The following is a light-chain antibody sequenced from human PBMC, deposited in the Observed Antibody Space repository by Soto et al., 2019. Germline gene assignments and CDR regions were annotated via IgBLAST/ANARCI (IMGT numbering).Light chain of an antibody. CDR1: SSDVGGYNY. Sequence: SVLTQPASVSGSPGQSITISCTGTSSDVGGYNYVSWYQQHPGKAPKLMIYDVSNRPSGVSNRFSGSKSGNTASLTISGLQAEDEADYYCSSYTSSARVVFGGGTQLTVL. V-gene: IGLV2-14*01. CDR3: SSYTSSARVV. CDR2: DVS. J-gene: IGLJ2*01.